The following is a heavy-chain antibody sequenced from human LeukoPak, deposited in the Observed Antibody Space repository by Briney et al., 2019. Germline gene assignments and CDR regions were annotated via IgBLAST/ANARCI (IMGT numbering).Heavy chain of an antibody. D-gene: IGHD3-9*01. CDR3: ARYGRYSDY. Sequence: GGSLRLSCEVFGFTFSTSAMSWVRQAPGKGLEWVSGIRASDDTTYYVNSVRGRFTVSRDNAKNSLLLQMTSLRVEDTAVYYCARYGRYSDYWGQGTLVTVSS. J-gene: IGHJ4*02. CDR1: GFTFSTSA. CDR2: IRASDDTT. V-gene: IGHV3-23*01.